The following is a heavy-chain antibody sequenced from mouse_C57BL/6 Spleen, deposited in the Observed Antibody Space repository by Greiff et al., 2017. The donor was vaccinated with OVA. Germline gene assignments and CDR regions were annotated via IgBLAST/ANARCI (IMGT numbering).Heavy chain of an antibody. CDR3: ASEGNTEVEYLYF. V-gene: IGHV1-59*01. J-gene: IGHJ3*01. CDR1: GYTFTSYW. Sequence: QVQLQQPGAELVKPGTSVKLSCKASGYTFTSYWMHWVKQRPGQGLEWIGMIDPSDSYTNYNQKFKGKATLTVDKSSSTAYMQLSSLTSEDSAVYYCASEGNTEVEYLYFGGRGTMVTVS. CDR2: IDPSDSYT. D-gene: IGHD1-1*01.